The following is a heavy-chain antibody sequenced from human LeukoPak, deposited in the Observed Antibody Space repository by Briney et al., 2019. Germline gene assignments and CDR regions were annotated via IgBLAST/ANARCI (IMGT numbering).Heavy chain of an antibody. CDR3: AKRGVVIRVILVGFHKEAYYFDS. CDR1: GLTLSNYG. D-gene: IGHD3-22*01. J-gene: IGHJ4*02. CDR2: ISDSGGST. Sequence: PGGSLRLSCAVSGLTLSNYGMSWVRQAPGKGLEWVAGISDSGGSTNYADSVKGRFTISRDNPKSTLYLQMNSLRAEDTAVYFCAKRGVVIRVILVGFHKEAYYFDSWGQGALVIVSS. V-gene: IGHV3-23*01.